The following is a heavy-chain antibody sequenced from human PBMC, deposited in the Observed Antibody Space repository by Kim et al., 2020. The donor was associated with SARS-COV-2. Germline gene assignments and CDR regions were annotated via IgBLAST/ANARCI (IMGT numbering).Heavy chain of an antibody. D-gene: IGHD4-17*01. V-gene: IGHV1-69*13. CDR1: GGTFSSYA. J-gene: IGHJ4*02. Sequence: SVKVSCKASGGTFSSYAISWVRQAPGQGLEWMGGIIPIFGTANYAQKFQGRVTITADESTSTAYMELSSLRSEDTAVYYCARDGPDLHGDEDDYWGQGTLVTVSS. CDR3: ARDGPDLHGDEDDY. CDR2: IIPIFGTA.